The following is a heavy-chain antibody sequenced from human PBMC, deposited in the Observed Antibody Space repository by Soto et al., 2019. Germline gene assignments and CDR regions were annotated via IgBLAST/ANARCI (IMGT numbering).Heavy chain of an antibody. D-gene: IGHD3-9*01. CDR3: ARESNDILTGPPWVWYFDL. CDR2: INDRGSI. CDR1: GGSFSGYY. J-gene: IGHJ2*01. V-gene: IGHV4-34*01. Sequence: QVQLQQWGAGPLRPLETLSLTCGVSGGSFSGYYWAWIRQSPGKGLEWIGEINDRGSINYNPSLKSRGSISVDTSKNHYSLNLTSVTAADTAVYYCARESNDILTGPPWVWYFDLWGRGTLVTV.